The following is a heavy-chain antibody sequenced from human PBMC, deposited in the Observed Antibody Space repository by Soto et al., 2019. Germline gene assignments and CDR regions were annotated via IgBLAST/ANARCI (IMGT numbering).Heavy chain of an antibody. J-gene: IGHJ6*02. CDR1: GFTFSSYA. CDR3: ARDYRSVSLRFLEWLRGYYYGMDV. D-gene: IGHD3-3*01. Sequence: PGGSLRLSCAASGFTFSSYAMHWVRQAPGNGLEWVAFISYDGSNKYYADSVKGRFTISRDNSKNTLYLQMNSLRAEDTAVYYCARDYRSVSLRFLEWLRGYYYGMDVWGQGTTVTVSS. V-gene: IGHV3-30-3*01. CDR2: ISYDGSNK.